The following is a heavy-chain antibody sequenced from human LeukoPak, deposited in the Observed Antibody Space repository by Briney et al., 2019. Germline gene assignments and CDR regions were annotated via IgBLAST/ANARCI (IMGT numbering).Heavy chain of an antibody. Sequence: SETLSLTCAVYGGSFSGYYWSWIRQPPGKGLEWIGEINHSGSTNYNPSLKSRVTISVDTSKNQFSLKLSSVTAADTAVYYCARHGSPRYFDWLLGGDYFDYWGQGTLVTVSS. CDR1: GGSFSGYY. CDR3: ARHGSPRYFDWLLGGDYFDY. CDR2: INHSGST. V-gene: IGHV4-34*01. D-gene: IGHD3-9*01. J-gene: IGHJ4*02.